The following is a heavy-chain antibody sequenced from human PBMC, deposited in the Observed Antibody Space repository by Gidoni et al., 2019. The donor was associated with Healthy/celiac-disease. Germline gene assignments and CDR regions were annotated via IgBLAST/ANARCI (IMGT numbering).Heavy chain of an antibody. V-gene: IGHV4-31*03. D-gene: IGHD3-10*01. CDR3: ARRITMVRGVLVDAFDI. Sequence: QVQLQESGPGLVQPSQTLSLTCTFSGGSISSGGYYWSWIRQHPGKGLEWIGYIYYSGNTYYNPSLKSRVTISVDTSKNQFSLKLSSVTAADTAVYYCARRITMVRGVLVDAFDIWGQGTMVTVSS. CDR2: IYYSGNT. J-gene: IGHJ3*02. CDR1: GGSISSGGYY.